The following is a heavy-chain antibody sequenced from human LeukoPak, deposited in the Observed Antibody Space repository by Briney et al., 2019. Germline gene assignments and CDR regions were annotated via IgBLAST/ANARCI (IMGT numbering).Heavy chain of an antibody. Sequence: SETLSLTCTVSGGSISSYYWSWIRQPPGKGLDWIGYIYYSGSTNYNPSLKSRVTISVDTPKNQFSLKLSSVTAADTAVYYCARSDYGSGSHIDYWGQGTLVTVSS. V-gene: IGHV4-59*01. CDR1: GGSISSYY. D-gene: IGHD3-10*01. J-gene: IGHJ4*02. CDR3: ARSDYGSGSHIDY. CDR2: IYYSGST.